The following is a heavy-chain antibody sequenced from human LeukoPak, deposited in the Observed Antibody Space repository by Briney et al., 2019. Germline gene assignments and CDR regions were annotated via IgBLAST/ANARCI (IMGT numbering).Heavy chain of an antibody. Sequence: PGGSLRLSCAASGFTFSSYGMHWVRQAPGKGLEWVAVISYDGSNKYYADSVKGRFTISRDNSKNTLYLQMNSLRAEDTAVYYCAKDSSSWYFRRVFYYYYMDVWGKGTTVTVSS. D-gene: IGHD6-13*01. CDR3: AKDSSSWYFRRVFYYYYMDV. CDR2: ISYDGSNK. V-gene: IGHV3-30*18. J-gene: IGHJ6*03. CDR1: GFTFSSYG.